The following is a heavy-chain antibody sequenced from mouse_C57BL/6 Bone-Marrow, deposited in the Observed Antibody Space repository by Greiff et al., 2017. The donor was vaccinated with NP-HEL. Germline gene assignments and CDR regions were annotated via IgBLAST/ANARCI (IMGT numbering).Heavy chain of an antibody. CDR1: GYTFTSYW. D-gene: IGHD1-1*01. Sequence: QVQLKESGAELAKPGASVKLSCKASGYTFTSYWMHWVKQRPGQGLEWIGYINPSSGYTKYNQKFKDKATLTADKSSSTAYMQMSSLTCEDSAVYYCARYDYYGSSFFDYWGQGTTLTVSS. CDR3: ARYDYYGSSFFDY. V-gene: IGHV1-7*01. J-gene: IGHJ2*01. CDR2: INPSSGYT.